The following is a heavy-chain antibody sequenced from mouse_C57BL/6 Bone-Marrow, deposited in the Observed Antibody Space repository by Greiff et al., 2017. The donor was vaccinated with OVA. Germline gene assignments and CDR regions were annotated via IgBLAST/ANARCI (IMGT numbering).Heavy chain of an antibody. CDR2: INYDGSST. Sequence: EVKLMESEGGLVQPGSSMKLSCTASGFTFSDYYMAWVRQVPEKGLEWVANINYDGSSTYYLDSLKSRFIISRDNAKNILYLQMSSLKSEDTATYYCALDSSGYGFDYWGQGTTLTVSS. J-gene: IGHJ2*01. CDR3: ALDSSGYGFDY. CDR1: GFTFSDYY. V-gene: IGHV5-16*01. D-gene: IGHD3-2*02.